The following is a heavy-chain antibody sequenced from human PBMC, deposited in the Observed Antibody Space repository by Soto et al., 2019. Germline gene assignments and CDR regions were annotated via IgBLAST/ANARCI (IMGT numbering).Heavy chain of an antibody. J-gene: IGHJ6*02. CDR2: INPNSGGT. V-gene: IGHV1-2*02. CDR1: GYTFTGYY. CDR3: ARDSSTNPHYYYGMDV. Sequence: GASVKVSCKASGYTFTGYYMHWVRQAPGQGLEWMGWINPNSGGTNYAQKFQGRVTMTRDTSISTAYMELSRLRSDDTAVYYCARDSSTNPHYYYGMDVWGQVTTVTVSS. D-gene: IGHD6-13*01.